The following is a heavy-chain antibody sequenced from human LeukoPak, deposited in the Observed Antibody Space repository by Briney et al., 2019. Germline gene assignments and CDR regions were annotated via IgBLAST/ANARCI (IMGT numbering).Heavy chain of an antibody. J-gene: IGHJ5*02. CDR1: GGSFSGYY. CDR3: ARLRIHYYGSGRLWFGP. Sequence: PSETLSLTCAVYGGSFSGYYWSWIRQPPGKGLEWIGEINHSGSTNYNPSLKSRVTISVDTSKNQFSLKLSSVTAADTAVYYCARLRIHYYGSGRLWFGPWGQGTLVTVSS. CDR2: INHSGST. V-gene: IGHV4-34*01. D-gene: IGHD3-10*01.